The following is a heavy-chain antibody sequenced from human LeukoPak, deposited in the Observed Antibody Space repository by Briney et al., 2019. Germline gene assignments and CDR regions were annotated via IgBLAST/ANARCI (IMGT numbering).Heavy chain of an antibody. D-gene: IGHD3-9*01. CDR3: ARAGYFDWLLSPYGMDV. Sequence: SVKVSCKASGGTFSSYAISWVRRAPGQGLEWMGRIIPILGIANYAQKFQGRVTITADKSTRTAYMELSSLRSEDTAVYYCARAGYFDWLLSPYGMDVWGQGTTVTVSS. V-gene: IGHV1-69*04. J-gene: IGHJ6*02. CDR2: IIPILGIA. CDR1: GGTFSSYA.